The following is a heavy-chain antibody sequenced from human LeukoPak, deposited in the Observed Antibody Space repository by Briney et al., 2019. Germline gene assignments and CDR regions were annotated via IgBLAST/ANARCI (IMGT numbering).Heavy chain of an antibody. J-gene: IGHJ4*02. CDR2: ISGDGGST. Sequence: GGSLRLSCAASGFTFDDYAMHWVRQAPGKGLEWVSLISGDGGSTYYADSVKGRFTISRDNSKNSLYLQMNSLRTEDTALYYCAKDPRSRYDSSGHQRLDYWGQGTLVTVSS. CDR3: AKDPRSRYDSSGHQRLDY. D-gene: IGHD3-22*01. CDR1: GFTFDDYA. V-gene: IGHV3-43*02.